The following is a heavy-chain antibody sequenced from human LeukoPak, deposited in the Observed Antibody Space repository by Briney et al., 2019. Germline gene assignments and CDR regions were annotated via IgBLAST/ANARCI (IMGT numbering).Heavy chain of an antibody. Sequence: SETLSPTCTVSGGSTSSSRYSWGWIRQPPGKGLEWIGTIYDSGSTYYNPSLKSRVTISVDTSKNQFSLRLSSVTAADTAVYYCARVGFGGYSYGYVDFWGQGTLVTVSS. CDR3: ARVGFGGYSYGYVDF. J-gene: IGHJ4*02. CDR2: IYDSGST. V-gene: IGHV4-39*01. D-gene: IGHD5-18*01. CDR1: GGSTSSSRYS.